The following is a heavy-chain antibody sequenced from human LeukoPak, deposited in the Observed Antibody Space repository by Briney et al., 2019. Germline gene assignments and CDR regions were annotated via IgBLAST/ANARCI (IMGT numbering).Heavy chain of an antibody. J-gene: IGHJ4*02. CDR3: AKDDCSGGNCYSWIDY. V-gene: IGHV3-9*01. CDR1: GFTFDDYA. D-gene: IGHD2-15*01. Sequence: GRSLRLSCAASGFTFDDYAMHWVRQAPGKALEWISSISWNSGTIGYADSVKGRFTISRDNAKNSLYLQMNSLGADDTALYYCAKDDCSGGNCYSWIDYWGQGTLVTVSS. CDR2: ISWNSGTI.